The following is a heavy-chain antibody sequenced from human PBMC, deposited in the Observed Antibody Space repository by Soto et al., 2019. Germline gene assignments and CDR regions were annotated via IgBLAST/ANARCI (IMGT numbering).Heavy chain of an antibody. J-gene: IGHJ4*02. CDR1: GFSLSTSGVG. V-gene: IGHV2-5*02. CDR3: AHYGSGSYYTLAPYSFDY. CDR2: IYWDDDQ. Sequence: QITLKESGPTLVKPTQTLTLTCTFSGFSLSTSGVGVDWIRQPPGKALEWLALIYWDDDQRYRPSLKSRLTITKDXXKXQXALTMTNMDPVDTATSFCAHYGSGSYYTLAPYSFDYWGQGTLVTVSS. D-gene: IGHD3-10*01.